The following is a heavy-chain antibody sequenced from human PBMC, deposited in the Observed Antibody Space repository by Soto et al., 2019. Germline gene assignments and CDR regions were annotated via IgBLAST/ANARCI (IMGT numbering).Heavy chain of an antibody. Sequence: ASVKVSCKASGYTFTSYGISWVLQAPGQGLEWMGWISAYNGNTNYAQKLQGRVTMTTDTSTSTAYMELRSLRSDDTAVYYCARWKIHDYGDYGALQYYYGMDVWGQGTTVTVS. CDR2: ISAYNGNT. CDR1: GYTFTSYG. D-gene: IGHD4-17*01. J-gene: IGHJ6*02. V-gene: IGHV1-18*01. CDR3: ARWKIHDYGDYGALQYYYGMDV.